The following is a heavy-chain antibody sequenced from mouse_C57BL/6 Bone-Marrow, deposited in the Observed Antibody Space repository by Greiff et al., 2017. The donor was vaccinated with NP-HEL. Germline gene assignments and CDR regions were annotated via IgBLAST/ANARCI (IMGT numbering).Heavy chain of an antibody. D-gene: IGHD2-4*01. CDR2: IYPGSGST. V-gene: IGHV1-55*01. CDR3: AKSGIYYDYDVDWFAY. Sequence: QVQLQQPGAELVKPGASVKMSCKASGYTFTSYWLTWVKPRPGQGLEWIGDIYPGSGSTNYNEKFKSKATLTVDTSSSTAYMQLRSLTSEYSSFYYCAKSGIYYDYDVDWFAYWGQGTLVTVYA. J-gene: IGHJ3*01. CDR1: GYTFTSYW.